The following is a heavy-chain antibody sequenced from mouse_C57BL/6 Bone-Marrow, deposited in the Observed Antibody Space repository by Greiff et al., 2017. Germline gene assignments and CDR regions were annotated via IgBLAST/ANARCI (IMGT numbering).Heavy chain of an antibody. CDR2: ISDGGSYT. V-gene: IGHV5-4*01. CDR1: GFTFSSYA. Sequence: EVQGVESGGGLVKPGGSLKLSCAASGFTFSSYAMSWVRQTPEKRLEWVATISDGGSYTYYPDNVKGRFTISRDNAKNNLYLQMSHLKSEDTAMYYCARKIYYSNSYFDYWGQGTTRTVSS. D-gene: IGHD2-5*01. CDR3: ARKIYYSNSYFDY. J-gene: IGHJ2*01.